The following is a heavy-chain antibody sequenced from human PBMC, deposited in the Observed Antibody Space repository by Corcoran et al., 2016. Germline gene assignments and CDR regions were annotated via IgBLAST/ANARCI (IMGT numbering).Heavy chain of an antibody. V-gene: IGHV4-34*01. CDR3: VRGGRTTMVVTG. CDR2: ISHSGNT. D-gene: IGHD2-15*01. J-gene: IGHJ4*02. Sequence: QLQQWGAGLLKPSETLSLTCAVYGGSFNSYWSWIRQPPGKGLEWIGEISHSGNTKYNPSLKSRVTMSVDPSKNQFSLHLSSVTAADTAVYYCVRGGRTTMVVTGWGQGTLVTVSS. CDR1: GGSFNSY.